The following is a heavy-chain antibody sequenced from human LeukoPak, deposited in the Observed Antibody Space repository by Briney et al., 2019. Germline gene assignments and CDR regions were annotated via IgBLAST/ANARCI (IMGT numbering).Heavy chain of an antibody. J-gene: IGHJ6*03. Sequence: PSETLSLTCAVYGGSFSGYYWSWIRQPPGKGLEWIGEINHSGSTNYNPSLKSRVTISVDTSKNQFSLELSSVTAADTAVYYCARVSSSDYGSLWPAFYYYYYYMDVWGKGTTVTVSS. CDR1: GGSFSGYY. CDR3: ARVSSSDYGSLWPAFYYYYYYMDV. D-gene: IGHD3-10*01. V-gene: IGHV4-34*01. CDR2: INHSGST.